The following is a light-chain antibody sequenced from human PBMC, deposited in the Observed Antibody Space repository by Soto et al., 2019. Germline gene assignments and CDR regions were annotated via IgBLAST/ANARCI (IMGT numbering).Light chain of an antibody. V-gene: IGLV2-18*02. CDR1: SSDVGSYNR. Sequence: QSALTQPPSVSGSPGQSVTISCTGTSSDVGSYNRVSWYQQPPGTAPKLMIYEVSNRPSGVPDLFSGSKSGNTASLTISGIQAEDEADYYCSSYTSSSIVVFGGGTKVTVL. CDR3: SSYTSSSIVV. J-gene: IGLJ2*01. CDR2: EVS.